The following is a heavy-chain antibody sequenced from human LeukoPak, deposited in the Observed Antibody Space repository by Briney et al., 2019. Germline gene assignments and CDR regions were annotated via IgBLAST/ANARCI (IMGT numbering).Heavy chain of an antibody. J-gene: IGHJ4*02. V-gene: IGHV3-30*18. CDR2: ISYDGSNK. D-gene: IGHD5-12*01. CDR3: AKDRTAGYDGLVDY. Sequence: PGRSLRPSCAASGFTFSNYGMHWVRQAPGKGLEWVAVISYDGSNKYYTDSVKGRFTISRDNSKNTLYLQMNSLRAEDTAVYYCAKDRTAGYDGLVDYWGQGTLVTVSS. CDR1: GFTFSNYG.